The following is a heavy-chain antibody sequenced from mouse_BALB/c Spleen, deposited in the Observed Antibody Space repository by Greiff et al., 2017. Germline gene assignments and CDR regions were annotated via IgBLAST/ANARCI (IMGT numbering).Heavy chain of an antibody. CDR3: TREGGTGYAMDY. CDR1: GFTFSSYT. Sequence: EVQVVESGGGLVKPGGSLKLSCAASGFTFSSYTMSWVRQTPEKRLEWVATISSGGSYTYYPDSVKGRFTISRDNAKNTLYLQMSSLKSEDTAMYYCTREGGTGYAMDYWGQGTSVTVSS. J-gene: IGHJ4*01. V-gene: IGHV5-6-4*01. D-gene: IGHD4-1*01. CDR2: ISSGGSYT.